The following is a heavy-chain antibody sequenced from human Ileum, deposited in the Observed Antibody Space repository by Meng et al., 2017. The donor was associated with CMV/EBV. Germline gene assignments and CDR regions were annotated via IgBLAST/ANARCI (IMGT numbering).Heavy chain of an antibody. V-gene: IGHV3-30*02. CDR2: VRYDGRNT. CDR3: AKDRGGTKWGNYYYYYAMDV. J-gene: IGHJ6*02. D-gene: IGHD1-26*01. Sequence: GESLKISCAASGFIFSSFGMHWVRQAPGKGLEWVGFVRYDGRNTYYAESLKGRITMSRDNPKNTLYLQLSNLRAEDTAAYYCAKDRGGTKWGNYYYYYAMDVWGQGTTVTVSS. CDR1: GFIFSSFG.